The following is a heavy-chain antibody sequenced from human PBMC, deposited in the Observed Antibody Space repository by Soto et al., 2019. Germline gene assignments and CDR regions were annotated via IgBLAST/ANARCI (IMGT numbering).Heavy chain of an antibody. D-gene: IGHD1-1*01. CDR1: GASLRRYY. V-gene: IGHV4-4*07. CDR3: VRGGTKTLRNRFEH. CDR2: IYATGDT. Sequence: PSETLSLTCHVSGASLRRYYWSWIRHPTGKELELSLPIYATGDTDYTPPRNCRFSMSVDMFKQHFSLPLRSVSAADTAIYYCVRGGTKTLRNRFEHWGRGILVTVSS. J-gene: IGHJ5*02.